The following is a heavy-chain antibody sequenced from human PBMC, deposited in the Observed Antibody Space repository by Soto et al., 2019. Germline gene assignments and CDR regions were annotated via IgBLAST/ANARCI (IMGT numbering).Heavy chain of an antibody. J-gene: IGHJ6*02. CDR3: ARDATGSGLDYGMDV. CDR2: ISSDSIYT. CDR1: GFTFNDHY. D-gene: IGHD3-10*01. V-gene: IGHV3-11*06. Sequence: QVQLVESGGGLVKPGGSLRLSCAASGFTFNDHYMTWIRQAPGKGLEWVSFISSDSIYTNSADSVKGRFTISRDNAKNLLYLQMSSLIVEETAVYYCARDATGSGLDYGMDVWGQGTTVAVSS.